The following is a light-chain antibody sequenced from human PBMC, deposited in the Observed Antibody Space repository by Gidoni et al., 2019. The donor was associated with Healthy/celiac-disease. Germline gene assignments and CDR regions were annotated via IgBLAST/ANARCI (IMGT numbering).Light chain of an antibody. V-gene: IGKV1-39*01. Sequence: DSQMTQSPSSLSASVGDRVTITCRASHSINSYLIWYQQKPGKAPKLLIYAASSLQSGVPSRFIASGSVTDFTLSVSSLQPEYFASYYCQQSYSTLIFTFGPGTKVAIK. CDR2: AAS. CDR1: HSINSY. CDR3: QQSYSTLIFT. J-gene: IGKJ3*01.